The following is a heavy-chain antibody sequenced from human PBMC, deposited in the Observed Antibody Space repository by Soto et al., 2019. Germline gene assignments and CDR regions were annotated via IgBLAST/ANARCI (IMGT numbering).Heavy chain of an antibody. Sequence: SETLSLTCTVSGGSISSYYWSWIRQPPGKGLEWIGYIYYSGSTNYNPSLKSRVTISVDTSKNQFSLKLSSVTAADTAVYYCARDKDYYYGMDVWGQGTTVTVSS. J-gene: IGHJ6*02. CDR3: ARDKDYYYGMDV. V-gene: IGHV4-59*01. CDR2: IYYSGST. CDR1: GGSISSYY.